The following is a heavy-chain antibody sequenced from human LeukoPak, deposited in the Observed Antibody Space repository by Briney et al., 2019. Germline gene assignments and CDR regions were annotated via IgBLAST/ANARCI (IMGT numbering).Heavy chain of an antibody. CDR2: ISAYNGKT. V-gene: IGHV1-18*01. Sequence: GASVKVSCKASGYTFTSYGISWVRQAPGQGLEWMGWISAYNGKTNYAQKLQGRVTMTTDTSTSTAYMELTSLRSDDTAVYYSAGGSMITFGGVIAFRRPYCMDVWGQGTTVTVSS. D-gene: IGHD3-16*02. CDR1: GYTFTSYG. CDR3: AGGSMITFGGVIAFRRPYCMDV. J-gene: IGHJ6*02.